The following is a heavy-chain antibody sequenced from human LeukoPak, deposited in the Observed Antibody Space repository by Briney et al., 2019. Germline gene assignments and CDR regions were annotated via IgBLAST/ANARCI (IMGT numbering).Heavy chain of an antibody. CDR1: GGSISSGGYY. J-gene: IGHJ3*02. D-gene: IGHD6-19*01. V-gene: IGHV4-30-2*01. Sequence: SETLSLTCAVSGGSISSGGYYWSWIRQPPGKGLEWIGYTYHSGSTYYNPSLKSRVTVSVDRSKNQFSLKLSSVTAADTAVYYCARGSGWSPVAFDIWGQGTMVTVSS. CDR3: ARGSGWSPVAFDI. CDR2: TYHSGST.